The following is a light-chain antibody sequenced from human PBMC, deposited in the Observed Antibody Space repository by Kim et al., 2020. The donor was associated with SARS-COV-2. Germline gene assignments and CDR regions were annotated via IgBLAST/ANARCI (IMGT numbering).Light chain of an antibody. CDR3: SSYTTANTRV. J-gene: IGLJ1*01. Sequence: GQAITISCSGTSSDIGAFNYVSWFQQHPGKAPKLMIYDVSERPSGISNRFSGSTSGNTPSLTISGLQAEDEADYYCSSYTTANTRVFGTGTKVTVL. CDR2: DVS. V-gene: IGLV2-14*03. CDR1: SSDIGAFNY.